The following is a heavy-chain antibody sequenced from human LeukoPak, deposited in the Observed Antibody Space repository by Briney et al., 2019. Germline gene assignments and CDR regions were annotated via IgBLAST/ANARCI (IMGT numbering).Heavy chain of an antibody. J-gene: IGHJ4*02. CDR3: AKLLAVTNSYYFNY. CDR1: GFPFSSYA. Sequence: GGSLRLSCAASGFPFSSYAMSWVRQAPGKGLEWVSTISGSGSGGSTYYADSVKGRFTISRDNSKDTLYLQMNSLRAEDTAVYYCAKLLAVTNSYYFNYWGQGTLVTVSS. CDR2: ISGSGSGGST. D-gene: IGHD6-19*01. V-gene: IGHV3-23*01.